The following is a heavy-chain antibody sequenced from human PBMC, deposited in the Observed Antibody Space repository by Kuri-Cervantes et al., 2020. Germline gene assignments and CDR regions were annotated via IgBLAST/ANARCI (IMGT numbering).Heavy chain of an antibody. CDR3: ARSRPRNRSCSSPSCLASGFFDV. V-gene: IGHV4-34*01. D-gene: IGHD2-2*01. J-gene: IGHJ6*04. CDR2: INHSGST. CDR1: GGSFRGYY. Sequence: SETLSLTCAVYGGSFRGYYWSWIRQPPGKGLEWIGEINHSGSTNYNPSLKSRVTISVDTSKKQFSLKLTSVTAADTAVYYCARSRPRNRSCSSPSCLASGFFDVWGKGTTVTVSS.